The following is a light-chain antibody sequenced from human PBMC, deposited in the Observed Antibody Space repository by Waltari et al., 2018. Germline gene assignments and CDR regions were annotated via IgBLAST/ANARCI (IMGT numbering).Light chain of an antibody. J-gene: IGLJ1*01. Sequence: SSELTQDPAVSVALGQTVRITCQGDSLRTYYANWYQQKPGQAPVLVNYGKNNRPSGIPDRLSASSSGNTASLTIAGAQAEDEADYYCNSRDSSGNPYVFGSGTKVTVL. V-gene: IGLV3-19*01. CDR1: SLRTYY. CDR2: GKN. CDR3: NSRDSSGNPYV.